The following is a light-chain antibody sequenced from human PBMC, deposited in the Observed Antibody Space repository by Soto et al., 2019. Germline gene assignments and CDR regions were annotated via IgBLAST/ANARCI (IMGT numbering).Light chain of an antibody. CDR3: SSYTSSLWV. CDR2: DVS. J-gene: IGLJ3*02. Sequence: QSALTQPASVSGSPGQSITISCTGTSSDVGGYNYVSWYQQHPGKAPKLMIYDVSNRPSGVSNRFSGPKSGNTASLTISGLQAEDEADYYCSSYTSSLWVFGGGTKLTVL. CDR1: SSDVGGYNY. V-gene: IGLV2-14*01.